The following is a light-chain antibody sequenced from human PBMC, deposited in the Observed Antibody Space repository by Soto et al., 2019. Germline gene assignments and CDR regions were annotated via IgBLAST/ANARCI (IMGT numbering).Light chain of an antibody. CDR2: DTS. J-gene: IGKJ4*01. CDR3: QHYNNWPLT. V-gene: IGKV3-15*01. CDR1: QGIGDT. Sequence: EVVMRQSPATLYVSPGEGATLSCRASQGIGDTLAWYQHNPGQTPRLLIYDTSTRATGVPTRFSGSRSGAELTPPIHSLQSGAFDVYYCQHYNNWPLTLGGGTKVAIK.